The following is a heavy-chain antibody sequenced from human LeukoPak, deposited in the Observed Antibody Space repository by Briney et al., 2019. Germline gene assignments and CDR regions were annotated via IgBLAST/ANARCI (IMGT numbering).Heavy chain of an antibody. J-gene: IGHJ4*02. D-gene: IGHD5-12*01. CDR3: ARHYSGSDYFFDS. CDR2: INPTGGST. Sequence: GASVKVSCKASGYTFTSYYMHWVRQAPGQGLEWMGLINPTGGSTGYAQKFQGRVTMTRDMSTSTDYMELSSLRSEDTAIYYCARHYSGSDYFFDSWGQGTLVIVSS. V-gene: IGHV1-46*01. CDR1: GYTFTSYY.